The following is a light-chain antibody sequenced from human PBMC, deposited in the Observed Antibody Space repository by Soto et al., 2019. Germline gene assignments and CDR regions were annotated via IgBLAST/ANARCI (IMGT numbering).Light chain of an antibody. CDR2: AAS. V-gene: IGKV3-15*01. CDR1: QSVSSN. J-gene: IGKJ1*01. Sequence: EIVMTQSPATLSVSPGERATLSCRASQSVSSNLAWYQQKPAQAPRLLIYAASTRATGIPARFSGSGSGTEFTLTISSLQSEDFAVYYCQQYNNWPPWGTFGQGTKVEIK. CDR3: QQYNNWPPWGT.